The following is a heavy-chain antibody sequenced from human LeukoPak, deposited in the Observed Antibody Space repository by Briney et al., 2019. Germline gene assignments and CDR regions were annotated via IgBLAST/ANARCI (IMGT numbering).Heavy chain of an antibody. CDR3: ARGLAAAGMSYYYYYMDV. D-gene: IGHD6-13*01. CDR2: INSDGSST. CDR1: GFTFSCYW. V-gene: IGHV3-74*01. J-gene: IGHJ6*03. Sequence: PGGSLRLSCAASGFTFSCYWMHWVRQAPGKGLVWVSRINSDGSSTSYADSVKGRFTISRDNAKNTLYLQMNSLRAEDTAVYYCARGLAAAGMSYYYYYMDVWGKGTTVTVSS.